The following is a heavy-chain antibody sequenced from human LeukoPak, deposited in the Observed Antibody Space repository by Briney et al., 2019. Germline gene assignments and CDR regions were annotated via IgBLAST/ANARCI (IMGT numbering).Heavy chain of an antibody. Sequence: GSLRLSCAASGFTFSSYAMSWVRQAPGKGLEWVSCISSSSSYIYYANSVKGRFTISRDNAKNSLYLQMNSLRAEDTAVYYCARDYENLTGSKTRFHYWGQGTLVTVSS. J-gene: IGHJ4*02. CDR3: ARDYENLTGSKTRFHY. CDR2: ISSSSSYI. CDR1: GFTFSSYA. D-gene: IGHD3-9*01. V-gene: IGHV3-21*01.